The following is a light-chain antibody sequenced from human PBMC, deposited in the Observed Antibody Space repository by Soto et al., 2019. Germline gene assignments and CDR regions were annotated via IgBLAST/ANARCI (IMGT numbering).Light chain of an antibody. Sequence: QSALTQPPSASGTPGQRVTISCPGSDSDIGSNYVYWYHQFPGTAPKLLIYRNNERPSGVPERFSGSKSGTSAALAISGLRSEDEADYYCAAWDDSLSGYVFGTGTKVTVL. CDR1: DSDIGSNY. J-gene: IGLJ1*01. CDR2: RNN. V-gene: IGLV1-47*01. CDR3: AAWDDSLSGYV.